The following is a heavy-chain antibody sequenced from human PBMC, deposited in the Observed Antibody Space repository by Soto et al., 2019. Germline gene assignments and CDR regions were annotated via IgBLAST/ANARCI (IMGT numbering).Heavy chain of an antibody. V-gene: IGHV4-34*01. Sequence: QVQLQQWGAGLLKPSETLSLTCAVYGGSFSGYYWSWIRQPPGKGLEWIGEINHSGSTNYNPSLKSLVTISVDTSKNQFSLKLSSVTAADTAVYYCARGPRYCSGGSCYYRYGMDVWGQGTTVTVSS. CDR2: INHSGST. J-gene: IGHJ6*02. CDR1: GGSFSGYY. D-gene: IGHD2-15*01. CDR3: ARGPRYCSGGSCYYRYGMDV.